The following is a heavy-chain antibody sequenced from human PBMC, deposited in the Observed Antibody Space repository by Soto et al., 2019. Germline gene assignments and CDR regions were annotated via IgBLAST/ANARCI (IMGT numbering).Heavy chain of an antibody. Sequence: QVQLQESGPGLVKPSQTLSLTCTVSGGSISSSGYYWSWIRQLPGKGLEWIGYIYYSGSTYYNPALNSRVSISVDTSKNQFSLKVTSVTAADTAVYYCARAPNDAFDIWGQGTMVTVSS. CDR2: IYYSGST. CDR3: ARAPNDAFDI. CDR1: GGSISSSGYY. V-gene: IGHV4-31*03. J-gene: IGHJ3*02.